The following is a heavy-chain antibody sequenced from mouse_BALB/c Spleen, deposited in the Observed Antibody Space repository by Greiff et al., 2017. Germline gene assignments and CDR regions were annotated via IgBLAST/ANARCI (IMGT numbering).Heavy chain of an antibody. D-gene: IGHD2-3*01. CDR2: ISTYYGDA. Sequence: QVQLQQSGAELVRPGVSVKISCKGSGYTFTDYAMHWVKQSHAKSLEWIGVISTYYGDASYNQKFKGKATMTVDKSSSTAYMELARLTSEDSAIYYCARGGYSFAYWGQGTLVTVSA. V-gene: IGHV1S137*01. J-gene: IGHJ3*01. CDR3: ARGGYSFAY. CDR1: GYTFTDYA.